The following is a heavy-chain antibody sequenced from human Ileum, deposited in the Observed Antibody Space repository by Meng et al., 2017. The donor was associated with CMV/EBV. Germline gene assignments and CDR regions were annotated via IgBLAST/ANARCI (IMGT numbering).Heavy chain of an antibody. CDR1: GDSISRYF. J-gene: IGHJ5*02. CDR3: ARDLIRDDTGSWFDP. D-gene: IGHD3-16*01. V-gene: IGHV4-4*07. CDR2: INTSGKT. Sequence: QVQRQDSGPGLVKPSETLSLTCTVSGDSISRYFWSWIRQPAGKGLEWIGRINTSGKTTYSPSLKSRVTMSLDTSKNQFSLRLTSVSAADTALYYCARDLIRDDTGSWFDPWGQGTLVTVSS.